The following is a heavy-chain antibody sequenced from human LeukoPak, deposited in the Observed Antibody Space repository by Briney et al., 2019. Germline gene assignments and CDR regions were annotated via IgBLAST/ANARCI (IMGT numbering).Heavy chain of an antibody. V-gene: IGHV3-74*01. CDR1: GFTFSSYW. CDR2: INSDGSSS. J-gene: IGHJ4*02. CDR3: ARVSVIMDFDY. Sequence: GGSLRLSCAASGFTFSSYWMHWVRQAPGKGLVWVSRINSDGSSSSYADSVKGRFTISRDNATNTLYLQMNSLRLEDTAVYYCARVSVIMDFDYWGQGTPVTVSS. D-gene: IGHD3-10*01.